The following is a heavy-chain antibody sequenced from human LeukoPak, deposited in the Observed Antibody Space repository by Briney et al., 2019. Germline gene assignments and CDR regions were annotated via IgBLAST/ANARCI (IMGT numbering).Heavy chain of an antibody. J-gene: IGHJ4*02. Sequence: PSETLSLTCTVSSGFIISSDYYWGWIRQTRGKGVEWIGSIHYSGSAYYSPSLKSQFTISVDTSKNQFSLKLNSVTAADTAVYYCARRPRSGYYLDYWGQGTLVTVSS. CDR3: ARRPRSGYYLDY. D-gene: IGHD3-22*01. CDR1: SGFIISSDYY. V-gene: IGHV4-39*01. CDR2: IHYSGSA.